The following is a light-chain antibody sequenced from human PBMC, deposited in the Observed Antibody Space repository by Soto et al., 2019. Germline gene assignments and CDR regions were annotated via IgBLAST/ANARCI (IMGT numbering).Light chain of an antibody. V-gene: IGKV3-15*01. J-gene: IGKJ4*01. CDR3: QQYNDWPLT. CDR1: QNVNSN. Sequence: EIVMTQSPATLSVSPGERVTLSCRASQNVNSNLAWYRQKPGQAPRLLIYGASTRANGIPARFSGSGSGTEFTLTVSSLQSEDFAVYYCQQYNDWPLTFGGGTKVEI. CDR2: GAS.